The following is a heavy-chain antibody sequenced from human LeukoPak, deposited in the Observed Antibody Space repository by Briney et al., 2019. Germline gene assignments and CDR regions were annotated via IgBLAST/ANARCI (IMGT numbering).Heavy chain of an antibody. J-gene: IGHJ3*02. V-gene: IGHV1-69*13. D-gene: IGHD1-26*01. CDR2: IIPIFGTA. CDR3: ARDRRLGLLRASDHDAFDI. Sequence: ASVKVSCKASGGTFSSYAISWVRQAPGQGLEWMGGIIPIFGTANYAQKFQGRVTITADESTSTAYMELSSLRSEDTAVYYCARDRRLGLLRASDHDAFDIWGQGTMVTVSS. CDR1: GGTFSSYA.